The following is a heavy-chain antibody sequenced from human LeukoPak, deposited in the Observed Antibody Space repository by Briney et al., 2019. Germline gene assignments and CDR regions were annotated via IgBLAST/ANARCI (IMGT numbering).Heavy chain of an antibody. J-gene: IGHJ6*03. CDR3: ARGASAIRYFDWFRYYYYYYMDV. V-gene: IGHV1-8*01. CDR2: MNPNSGNT. D-gene: IGHD3-9*01. Sequence: ASVKVSCKASGYTFTSYDINWVRQATGQGLEWMGWMNPNSGNTGYAQKFQGRVTMTRNTSISTAYMELSSLRSEATAEYYCARGASAIRYFDWFRYYYYYYMDVWGKGTTVTISS. CDR1: GYTFTSYD.